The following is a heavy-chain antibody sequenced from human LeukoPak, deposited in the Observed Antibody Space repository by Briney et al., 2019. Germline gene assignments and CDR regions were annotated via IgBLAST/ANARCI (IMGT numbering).Heavy chain of an antibody. J-gene: IGHJ4*02. CDR3: SRNGLVDFDY. CDR2: IRRRAYGGAA. CDR1: GFAFDDFA. V-gene: IGHV3-49*04. Sequence: SLRLSCTTSGFAFDDFAMSWVRQPAGKGLEWVGFIRRRAYGGAAEYAASVKDRFIISRDDSKGIAYLQMNSLKTEDTAVYYCSRNGLVDFDYWGQGSRVIVSP.